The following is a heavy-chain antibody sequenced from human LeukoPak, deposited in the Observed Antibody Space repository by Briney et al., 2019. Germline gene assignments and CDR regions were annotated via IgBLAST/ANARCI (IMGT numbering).Heavy chain of an antibody. CDR1: GGFISSDY. CDR3: AVSSWDLDY. CDR2: IYYSAST. V-gene: IGHV4-59*01. D-gene: IGHD6-13*01. Sequence: SETLSLTCTVSGGFISSDYWSWLRQPPGKGLEWMGYIYYSASTNYNPSLKSPVTISVDTSKNQFSLKLSSVTAADTAVYYCAVSSWDLDYWGQGTLVTVSS. J-gene: IGHJ4*02.